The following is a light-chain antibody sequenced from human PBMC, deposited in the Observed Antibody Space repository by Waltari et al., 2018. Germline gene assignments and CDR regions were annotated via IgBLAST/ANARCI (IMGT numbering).Light chain of an antibody. V-gene: IGKV3D-15*01. Sequence: EIVMTQSPVTMSVSPGEGVTLSCTAIDSVGTDVAWYRHKPGRPPRLLLYFGSTRATGVPARISGSGSGTDFSLTISSLESEDFAFYYCQQSRQWPRRTFGQGTKLE. CDR1: DSVGTD. J-gene: IGKJ2*01. CDR3: QQSRQWPRRT. CDR2: FGS.